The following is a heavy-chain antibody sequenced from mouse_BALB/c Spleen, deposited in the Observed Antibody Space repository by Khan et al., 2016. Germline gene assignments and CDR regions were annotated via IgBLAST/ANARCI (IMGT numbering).Heavy chain of an antibody. CDR1: GYSITSGYY. CDR2: ISYDGSN. D-gene: IGHD2-1*01. V-gene: IGHV3-6*02. CDR3: ATYGNCEGFAY. J-gene: IGHJ3*01. Sequence: EVQLQESGPGLVKPSQSLSLTCYVTGYSITSGYYWYWLRQFPGNKLEWMGYISYDGSNNYNPTVKNRISITRDPSKNQFFLKLNTVTTEDTATYYCATYGNCEGFAYWGQGTLVTVSA.